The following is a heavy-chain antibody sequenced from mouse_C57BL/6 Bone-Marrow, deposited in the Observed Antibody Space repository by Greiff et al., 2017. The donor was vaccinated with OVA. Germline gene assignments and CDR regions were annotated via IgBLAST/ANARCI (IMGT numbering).Heavy chain of an antibody. Sequence: EVMLVESGGDLVKPGGSLKLSCAASGFTFSSYGMSWVRQTPDKRLEWVATISSGGSDTYYPDSVKGRFTISRDNAKNTLYLQMSSLKSEDTAMYYCARRVSYYAMDYWGQGTSVTVSS. CDR3: ARRVSYYAMDY. CDR2: ISSGGSDT. V-gene: IGHV5-6*02. J-gene: IGHJ4*01. CDR1: GFTFSSYG.